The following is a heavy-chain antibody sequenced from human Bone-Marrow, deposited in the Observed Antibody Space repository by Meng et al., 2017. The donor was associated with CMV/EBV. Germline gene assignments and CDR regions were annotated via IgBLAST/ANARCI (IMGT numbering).Heavy chain of an antibody. CDR2: IRSKAYGGTT. CDR3: TKTYYDILTGYSHGMDV. Sequence: GGSLRLSCTASGFTFGDYAMSWVRQAPGKGLEWVGFIRSKAYGGTTEYAASVKGRFTISRDDSKSIAYLQMKSLKTEDTAVYYCTKTYYDILTGYSHGMDVWGQGTTVTVSS. V-gene: IGHV3-49*04. D-gene: IGHD3-9*01. J-gene: IGHJ6*02. CDR1: GFTFGDYA.